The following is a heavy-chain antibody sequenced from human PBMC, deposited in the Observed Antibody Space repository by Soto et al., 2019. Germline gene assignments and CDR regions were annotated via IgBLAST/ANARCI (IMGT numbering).Heavy chain of an antibody. V-gene: IGHV4-59*01. CDR3: TGDRNNRVWYKY. J-gene: IGHJ4*02. Sequence: QVQLQESGPGLVKPSETLSLSCTVSGDPISRYHWSWIRQTPGKGLEWIGYVHNSGSTSYNPSLKSRVTISIDTSRKQFSPGLRSVTAADTAVYYCTGDRNNRVWYKYWGQGTLVTVSS. CDR2: VHNSGST. CDR1: GDPISRYH. D-gene: IGHD6-19*01.